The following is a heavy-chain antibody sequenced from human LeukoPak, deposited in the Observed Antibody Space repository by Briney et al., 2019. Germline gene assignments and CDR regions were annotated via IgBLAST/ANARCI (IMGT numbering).Heavy chain of an antibody. Sequence: SETLSLTCTVSGGSISSYYWSWIRQPPGKGLEWIGYIYYSGSTNYNPSLKSRVTISVDTSKNQFPLKLSSVTAADTAVYYCARASNYYDSSGYDNWFDPWGRGTLVTVSS. CDR2: IYYSGST. J-gene: IGHJ5*02. V-gene: IGHV4-59*01. D-gene: IGHD3-22*01. CDR1: GGSISSYY. CDR3: ARASNYYDSSGYDNWFDP.